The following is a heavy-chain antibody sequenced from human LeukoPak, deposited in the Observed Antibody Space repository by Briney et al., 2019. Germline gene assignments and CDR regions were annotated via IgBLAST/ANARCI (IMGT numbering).Heavy chain of an antibody. CDR2: IYYSGST. D-gene: IGHD1-1*01. V-gene: IGHV4-39*01. J-gene: IGHJ4*02. Sequence: VKPSETLSLTCTVSGGSISSSSYYWGWIRQPPGKGLEWIGSIYYSGSTYYNPSLKSRVTISVDTSKNQFSLKLSSVTAADTAVYYCVRHVTTGTNNFDYWGQGTLVTVSS. CDR3: VRHVTTGTNNFDY. CDR1: GGSISSSSYY.